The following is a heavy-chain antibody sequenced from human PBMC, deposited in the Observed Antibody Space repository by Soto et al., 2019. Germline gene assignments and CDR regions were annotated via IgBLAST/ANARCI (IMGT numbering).Heavy chain of an antibody. V-gene: IGHV3-74*01. J-gene: IGHJ4*02. CDR1: GFTFSSYW. D-gene: IGHD3-3*01. Sequence: PGGSLRLSCAASGFTFSSYWMHWVRQTPGKGLVWVSRINSDGSSTTYADSVKGRFTISGDNAKNTLYLQMNSLRVEDTAVYYCARSAPTTTIFGVVQPNPDDFWGQGT. CDR3: ARSAPTTTIFGVVQPNPDDF. CDR2: INSDGSST.